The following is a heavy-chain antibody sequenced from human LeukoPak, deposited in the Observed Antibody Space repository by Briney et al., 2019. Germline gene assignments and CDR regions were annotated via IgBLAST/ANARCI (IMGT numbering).Heavy chain of an antibody. CDR3: AKDQGQQQALDY. D-gene: IGHD6-13*01. CDR1: GFTFSSYG. CDR2: ISYDGSNK. Sequence: GGSLRLSCAASGFTFSSYGMHWVRQAPGKGLEWVAVISYDGSNKYYADSVKGRFTISRDNSKNTLYLQMNSLRAEDTAVYYCAKDQGQQQALDYWGQGTLVTVSS. V-gene: IGHV3-30*18. J-gene: IGHJ4*02.